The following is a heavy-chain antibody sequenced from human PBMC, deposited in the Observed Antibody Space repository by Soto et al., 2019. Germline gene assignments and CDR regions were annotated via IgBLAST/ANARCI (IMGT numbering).Heavy chain of an antibody. Sequence: SETLSLTCSVSGGSITSYYWNWIQQAPGKGLEWIGYISNTGTSYYNPSLRSRVTISADTSKNQFSLKMTSVTAADSAVYFCARERFTMIGGVIKTAWFDPWGPGILVTVSS. V-gene: IGHV4-59*01. CDR2: ISNTGTS. J-gene: IGHJ5*02. CDR1: GGSITSYY. D-gene: IGHD3-16*02. CDR3: ARERFTMIGGVIKTAWFDP.